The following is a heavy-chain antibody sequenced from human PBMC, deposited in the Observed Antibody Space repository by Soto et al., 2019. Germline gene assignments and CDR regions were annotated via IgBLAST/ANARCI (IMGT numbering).Heavy chain of an antibody. CDR2: ISGYNGDI. CDR1: GYTFTSYG. J-gene: IGHJ4*02. CDR3: ARGSPFDN. V-gene: IGHV1-18*01. Sequence: QVQLVQSGAEVKKTGASVKVSCKASGYTFTSYGLSWVRQAPGQRLEWMGWISGYNGDINYAPKLQGRVTITRDTSTSTAYMELRSLRSDDTAVYYCARGSPFDNWGQGTLITVSS.